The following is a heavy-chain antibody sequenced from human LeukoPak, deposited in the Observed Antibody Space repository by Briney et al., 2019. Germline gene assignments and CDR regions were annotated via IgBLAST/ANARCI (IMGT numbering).Heavy chain of an antibody. CDR1: GFTFSRYA. D-gene: IGHD3-16*01. V-gene: IGHV3-23*01. CDR2: ISGSGGGST. CDR3: GKVFGKCASGAFEI. J-gene: IGHJ3*02. Sequence: GVSLTLPCTVSGFTFSRYAMSWVRQARGGGLGWVSAISGSGGGSTYYPDSVKGRLIISRHNFKNTSYLQMTSMRADDTAVYYCGKVFGKCASGAFEIWGQGTMVTVPS.